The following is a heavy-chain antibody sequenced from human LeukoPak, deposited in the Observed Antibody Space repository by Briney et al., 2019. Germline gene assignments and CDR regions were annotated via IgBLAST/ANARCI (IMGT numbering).Heavy chain of an antibody. J-gene: IGHJ6*03. CDR1: GFTFSSYA. CDR3: SLPAATYYYYYYMDV. CDR2: ISGSGGST. Sequence: GGSLRLSCAASGFTFSSYAMSWVRQAPGKGLEWVSAISGSGGSTYYADSVKGRFTISRDNSKNTLYLQMNSLRAEDTAVYYCSLPAATYYYYYYMDVWGKGTTVTVSS. V-gene: IGHV3-23*01. D-gene: IGHD2-2*01.